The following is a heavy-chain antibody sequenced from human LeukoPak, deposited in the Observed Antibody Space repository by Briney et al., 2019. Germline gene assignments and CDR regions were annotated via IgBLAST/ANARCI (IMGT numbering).Heavy chain of an antibody. D-gene: IGHD2-2*01. J-gene: IGHJ4*02. CDR2: ISGSGGYT. V-gene: IGHV3-23*01. Sequence: GGSLRLSCAASGFTFSSYAMSWVRQAPGKGLERVSGISGSGGYTYYADSVKGRFTISRDNSKNTLYLQMNSLRAEDTAIYFCATSRNIVVVPAAIFDYWGQGTLVTVSS. CDR3: ATSRNIVVVPAAIFDY. CDR1: GFTFSSYA.